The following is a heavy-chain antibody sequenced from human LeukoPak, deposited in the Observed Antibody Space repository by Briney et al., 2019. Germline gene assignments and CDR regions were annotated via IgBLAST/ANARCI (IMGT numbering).Heavy chain of an antibody. Sequence: GGSLRLSCEASGFTFSSYSMNWVRQAPGKGLEWVSSISSSSSYIYYADSEKGRFTISRDNAKNSLYLQMNSLRAEDTAVYYCAIPRNSGSYYLDYWGQGTLVTVSS. CDR3: AIPRNSGSYYLDY. D-gene: IGHD1-26*01. CDR2: ISSSSSYI. V-gene: IGHV3-21*01. CDR1: GFTFSSYS. J-gene: IGHJ4*02.